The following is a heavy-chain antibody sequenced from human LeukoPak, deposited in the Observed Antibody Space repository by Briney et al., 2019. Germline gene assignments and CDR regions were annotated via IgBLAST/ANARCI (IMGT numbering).Heavy chain of an antibody. V-gene: IGHV1-58*01. CDR3: AADPVGATTSTDYYYYYMDV. J-gene: IGHJ6*03. Sequence: ASVKVSCKASGFTFTSSAVQWVRQARGQRLEWIGWIVVGSGNTNYAQKFQERVTITRDMSTSTAYMELSSLRSEDTAVYYCAADPVGATTSTDYYYYYMDVWAKGPRSPSP. CDR2: IVVGSGNT. CDR1: GFTFTSSA. D-gene: IGHD1-26*01.